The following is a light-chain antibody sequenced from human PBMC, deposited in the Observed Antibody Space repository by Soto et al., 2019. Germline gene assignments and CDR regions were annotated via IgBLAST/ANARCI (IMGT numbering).Light chain of an antibody. J-gene: IGLJ3*02. V-gene: IGLV2-23*01. CDR1: SRDVGAYNY. CDR3: CSYAGSSL. Sequence: QSALTQPPSASGSPGQSVTISCTGTSRDVGAYNYVSWYQQHPGKAPKLMIYEGSKRPSGVSNRFSGSKSGNTASLTISGLQAEDEADYYCCSYAGSSLFGGGTKLTVL. CDR2: EGS.